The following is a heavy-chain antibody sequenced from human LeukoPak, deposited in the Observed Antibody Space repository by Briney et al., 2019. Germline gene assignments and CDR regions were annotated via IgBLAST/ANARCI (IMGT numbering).Heavy chain of an antibody. V-gene: IGHV3-74*01. Sequence: GGSLRLSCAASGFTFSSYWMHWVRQAPGKGLVWVSRINSDGSSTSYADSVKGRFTISRDNAKNTLYLQMNSLRAEDTAVYYCARTGYSSGWAYDYWGQGTLVTVSS. CDR3: ARTGYSSGWAYDY. CDR1: GFTFSSYW. D-gene: IGHD6-19*01. CDR2: INSDGSST. J-gene: IGHJ4*02.